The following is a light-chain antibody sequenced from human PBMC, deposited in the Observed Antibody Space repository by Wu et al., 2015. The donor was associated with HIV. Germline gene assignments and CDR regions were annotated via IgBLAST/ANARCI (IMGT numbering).Light chain of an antibody. J-gene: IGKJ4*01. V-gene: IGKV1-5*03. CDR2: KAS. Sequence: DIQMTQSPFTLSTFVGDRVTITCRASQSISSWLAWYQQKPGKAPKLLIYKASSLESGVPSRFSGSGSATEFTFTISSLQPDDFASYYCQQYNSYPLTFGGGTRVEIK. CDR1: QSISSW. CDR3: QQYNSYPLT.